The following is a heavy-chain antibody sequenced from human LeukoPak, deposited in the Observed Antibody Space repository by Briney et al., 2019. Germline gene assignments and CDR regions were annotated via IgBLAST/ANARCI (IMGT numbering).Heavy chain of an antibody. D-gene: IGHD2-8*01. CDR2: IHYSGSS. CDR3: ALAPNSNWFDF. CDR1: GDSTSNFY. J-gene: IGHJ5*01. Sequence: SETLPLTCTVSGDSTSNFYWTWIRQSPGKGLEWIGNIHYSGSSVYNPSLKSRVTISIDTSRRQFFLKLNSVTAADTAVYFCALAPNSNWFDFWGPGTLVTVSS. V-gene: IGHV4-59*03.